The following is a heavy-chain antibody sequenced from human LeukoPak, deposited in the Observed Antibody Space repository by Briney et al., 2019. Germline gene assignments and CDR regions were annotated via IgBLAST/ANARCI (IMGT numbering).Heavy chain of an antibody. CDR2: IYYSGST. Sequence: SETLSLTCTVSGGSISSGGYYWSWIRQHPGKGLEWIGYIYYSGSTYYNPSLKSRVTISVDTSKNQFSLKLSSVTAADTAVYYCARVGRVSGDYVGFLEWLAPVDYWGQGTLVTVSS. V-gene: IGHV4-31*03. CDR1: GGSISSGGYY. D-gene: IGHD3-3*01. J-gene: IGHJ4*02. CDR3: ARVGRVSGDYVGFLEWLAPVDY.